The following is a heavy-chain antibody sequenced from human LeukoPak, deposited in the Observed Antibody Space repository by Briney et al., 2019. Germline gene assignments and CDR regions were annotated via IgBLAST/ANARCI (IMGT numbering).Heavy chain of an antibody. CDR3: AKGGDTSGYYGTNWYFDL. V-gene: IGHV4-4*07. Sequence: SETLSLTCTVSGVPISSSCWIWIRQPAPKELEWIGRISASGSTNYTPSLKSRVTMSVDTSKNQFSLRLSSVTAADTAVYYCAKGGDTSGYYGTNWYFDLWGRGTLVTVSS. D-gene: IGHD3-3*01. CDR2: ISASGST. J-gene: IGHJ2*01. CDR1: GVPISSSC.